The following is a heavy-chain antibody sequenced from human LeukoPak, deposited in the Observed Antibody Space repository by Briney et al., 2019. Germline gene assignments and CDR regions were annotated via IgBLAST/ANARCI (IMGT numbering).Heavy chain of an antibody. CDR3: ARDQGYCTTTSCYSIGGYFDY. J-gene: IGHJ4*02. CDR1: GFTFSTYA. Sequence: GRSLRLSCAASGFTFSTYAMHWVRQAPGKGLEWVAVISYDGSNRYADSVKGRFTISRDSSRPTVYLQMNSLRDEDTAVYYCARDQGYCTTTSCYSIGGYFDYWGQGTLVTVSS. V-gene: IGHV3-30-3*01. D-gene: IGHD2-2*01. CDR2: ISYDGSNR.